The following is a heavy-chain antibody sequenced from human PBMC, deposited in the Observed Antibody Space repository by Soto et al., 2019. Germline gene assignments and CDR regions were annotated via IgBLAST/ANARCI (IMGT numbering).Heavy chain of an antibody. V-gene: IGHV3-30*03. D-gene: IGHD3-10*01. CDR3: AFNSGSGSYYFVY. CDR1: GFTFSSYG. Sequence: PGGSLRLSWAASGFTFSSYGMHWVRHLPCKGLEWVAVISYDGSNKYYADSVKGRFTISRDNSKNTLYLQMNSLRAEDTDVYYCAFNSGSGSYYFVYWGKGTLVSGSS. J-gene: IGHJ4*02. CDR2: ISYDGSNK.